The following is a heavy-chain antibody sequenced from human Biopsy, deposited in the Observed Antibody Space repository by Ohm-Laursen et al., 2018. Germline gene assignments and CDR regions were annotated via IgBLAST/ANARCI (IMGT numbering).Heavy chain of an antibody. CDR2: IYWDDDK. V-gene: IGHV2-5*02. Sequence: PTQTLTLTCTSSGFSLSTRGVGVGWIRQPPGKALERLALIYWDDDKRYSPSLKSRLTITKDTSKKQVVLTMTNMDPVDTATYYCARHGSLQLKNWFDPWGQGTLVTVSS. CDR1: GFSLSTRGVG. J-gene: IGHJ5*02. CDR3: ARHGSLQLKNWFDP.